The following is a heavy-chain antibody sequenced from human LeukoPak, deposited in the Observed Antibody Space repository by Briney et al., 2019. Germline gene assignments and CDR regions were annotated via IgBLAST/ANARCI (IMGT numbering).Heavy chain of an antibody. Sequence: ASVKVSCKASGYTFTSYYMHWVRQAPGQGLEWMGIINPSGGSTSYAQKFQGRVTMTRDMSTSTVYMELSSLRSEDTAVYYCARDKSIAATYYYYYYMDVWGKGTTVTVSS. CDR3: ARDKSIAATYYYYYYMDV. V-gene: IGHV1-46*01. J-gene: IGHJ6*03. CDR2: INPSGGST. CDR1: GYTFTSYY. D-gene: IGHD6-6*01.